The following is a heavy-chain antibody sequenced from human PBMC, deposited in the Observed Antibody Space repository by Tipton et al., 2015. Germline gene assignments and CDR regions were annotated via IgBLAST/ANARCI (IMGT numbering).Heavy chain of an antibody. CDR3: AKSHSSSWYFDYFDY. Sequence: RSLRLSCEASGFTFSSYGMHWVRQAPGKGLEWVASISYDGSNKYYADSVKGRFTISRDNSKNTLYLQMNSLRAEDTAVYYCAKSHSSSWYFDYFDYWGQGTLVTVSS. J-gene: IGHJ4*02. CDR1: GFTFSSYG. D-gene: IGHD6-13*01. V-gene: IGHV3-30*18. CDR2: ISYDGSNK.